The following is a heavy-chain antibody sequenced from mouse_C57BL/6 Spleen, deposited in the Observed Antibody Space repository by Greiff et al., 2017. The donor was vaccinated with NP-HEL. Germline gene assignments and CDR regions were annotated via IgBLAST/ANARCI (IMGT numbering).Heavy chain of an antibody. Sequence: QVQLQQSGPELVKPGASVKLSCKASGYTFTSYDINWVKQRPGQGLEWIGWIYPRDGSTKYNEKFKGKATLTVDTSSSTAYMELHSLTSEDSAVYFCARLMKIDDGYYLDYWGQGTTLTVSS. J-gene: IGHJ2*01. CDR3: ARLMKIDDGYYLDY. D-gene: IGHD2-3*01. CDR2: IYPRDGST. CDR1: GYTFTSYD. V-gene: IGHV1-85*01.